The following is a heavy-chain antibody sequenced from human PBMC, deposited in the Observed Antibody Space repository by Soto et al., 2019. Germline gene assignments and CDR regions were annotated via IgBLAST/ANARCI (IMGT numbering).Heavy chain of an antibody. J-gene: IGHJ4*02. Sequence: QVQLVQSGAEVKKPGSSVKVSCKASGGIFSTYAISWLRQAPGQGLEWMGGIIPLFGTPNYAQRFQGRVTITADESTSTAYMELSRLRSEDTAFYYCARDRDDYGSGNYYNRIDFWGQGTLVTGSS. D-gene: IGHD3-10*01. CDR3: ARDRDDYGSGNYYNRIDF. V-gene: IGHV1-69*01. CDR2: IIPLFGTP. CDR1: GGIFSTYA.